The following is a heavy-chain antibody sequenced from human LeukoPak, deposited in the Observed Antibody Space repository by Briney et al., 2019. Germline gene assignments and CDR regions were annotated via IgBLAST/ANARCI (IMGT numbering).Heavy chain of an antibody. CDR2: IYYSGST. CDR3: ARDRGYSYVTDY. Sequence: SETLSLTCTVSGGSISSGGYYWSWIRQHPGKGLEWIGYIYYSGSTYYNPSLKSRVTISVDTSKNQFSLKLSSVTAADTAVYYCARDRGYSYVTDYWGQGTLVTVSS. V-gene: IGHV4-31*03. CDR1: GGSISSGGYY. J-gene: IGHJ4*02. D-gene: IGHD5-18*01.